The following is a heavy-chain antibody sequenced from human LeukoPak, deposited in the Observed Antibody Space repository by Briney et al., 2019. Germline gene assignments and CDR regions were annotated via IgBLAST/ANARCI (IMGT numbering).Heavy chain of an antibody. CDR3: ASSDVDTAIVNAFDI. CDR1: GGSISSSSYY. Sequence: PSETLSLTCTVSGGSISSSSYYWGCIRQPPGKGLEWIASIYYSGSTYYNPSLKSRVTISVDTSKNQFSLKLSSVTAADTAVYYCASSDVDTAIVNAFDIWGQGTMVTVSS. J-gene: IGHJ3*02. V-gene: IGHV4-39*01. CDR2: IYYSGST. D-gene: IGHD5-18*01.